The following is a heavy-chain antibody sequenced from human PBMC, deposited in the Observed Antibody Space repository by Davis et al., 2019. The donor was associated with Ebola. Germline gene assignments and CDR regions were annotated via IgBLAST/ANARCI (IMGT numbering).Heavy chain of an antibody. CDR3: AKDGVVPAAGYYYYGMDV. Sequence: GESLKISCAASGFTFSSYAMSWVRQAPGKGLEWVSAISGSGGSTYYADSVKGRFTISRDNSKNTLYLQMNNLRAEDTAVYYCAKDGVVPAAGYYYYGMDVWGKGTTVTVSS. CDR2: ISGSGGST. V-gene: IGHV3-23*01. J-gene: IGHJ6*04. D-gene: IGHD2-2*01. CDR1: GFTFSSYA.